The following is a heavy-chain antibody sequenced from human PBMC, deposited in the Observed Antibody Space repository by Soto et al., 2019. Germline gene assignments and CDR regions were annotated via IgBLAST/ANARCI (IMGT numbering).Heavy chain of an antibody. V-gene: IGHV3-33*06. CDR1: GFTFSSYG. Sequence: GGSLRLSCAASGFTFSSYGMHWVRQAPGKGLEWVGVIWYDGSNKKYADSVRGRFTISRDNSKSTLYLQMNSLRAEDTAVYYCAKDSHAIAVAGQGHYWGQGTLVTVSS. CDR3: AKDSHAIAVAGQGHY. D-gene: IGHD6-19*01. CDR2: IWYDGSNK. J-gene: IGHJ4*02.